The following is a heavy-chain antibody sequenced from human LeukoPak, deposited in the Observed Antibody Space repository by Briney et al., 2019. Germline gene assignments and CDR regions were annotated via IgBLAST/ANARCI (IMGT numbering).Heavy chain of an antibody. Sequence: PSETLSLTCTVSGGSISSSSYYWGWIRQPPGKGLEWIGSIYYSGSTYYNPSLKSRVTISGDTSKNQFSLKLSSVTAADTAVYYCARQSSSWYSRAFDIWGQGTMVIVSS. CDR1: GGSISSSSYY. CDR2: IYYSGST. V-gene: IGHV4-39*01. CDR3: ARQSSSWYSRAFDI. J-gene: IGHJ3*02. D-gene: IGHD6-13*01.